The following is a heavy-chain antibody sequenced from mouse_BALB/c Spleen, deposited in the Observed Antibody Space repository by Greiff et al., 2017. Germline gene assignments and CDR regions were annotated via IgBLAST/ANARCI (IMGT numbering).Heavy chain of an antibody. CDR1: GYSITSDYA. V-gene: IGHV3-2*02. Sequence: EVMLVESGPGLVKPSQSLSLTCTVTGYSITSDYAWNWIRQFPGNKLEWTGYISYSGSTSYNPSLKSRISITRDTSKNQFFLQLNSVTTEDTATYYCARGDYYGSRAWFAYWGQGTLVTVSA. J-gene: IGHJ3*01. CDR2: ISYSGST. CDR3: ARGDYYGSRAWFAY. D-gene: IGHD1-1*01.